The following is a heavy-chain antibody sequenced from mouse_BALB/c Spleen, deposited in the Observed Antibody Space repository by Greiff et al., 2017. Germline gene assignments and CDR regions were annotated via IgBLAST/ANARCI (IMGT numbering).Heavy chain of an antibody. J-gene: IGHJ2*01. V-gene: IGHV5-6-4*01. CDR2: ISSGGSYT. Sequence: EVKVVESGGGLVKPGGSLKLSCAASGFTFSSYTMSWVRQTPEKRLEWVATISSGGSYTYYPDSVKGRFTISRDNAKNTLYLQMSSLKSEDTAMYYCTRVGSYYFDYWGQGTTLTVSS. CDR3: TRVGSYYFDY. CDR1: GFTFSSYT.